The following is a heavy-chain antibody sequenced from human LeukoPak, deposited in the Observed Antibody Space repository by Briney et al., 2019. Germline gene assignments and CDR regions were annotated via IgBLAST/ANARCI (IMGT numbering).Heavy chain of an antibody. D-gene: IGHD6-19*01. Sequence: GGTLRLSCAASGITFSSYWMSWVRQAPGKGLEWVANIKQDGSEKYYVDSVKGRFTISRDNAKNSLYLQMNSLRAEDTAVYYCARGGQWLMTPFDYWGQGTLVTVS. CDR1: GITFSSYW. V-gene: IGHV3-7*01. CDR3: ARGGQWLMTPFDY. J-gene: IGHJ4*02. CDR2: IKQDGSEK.